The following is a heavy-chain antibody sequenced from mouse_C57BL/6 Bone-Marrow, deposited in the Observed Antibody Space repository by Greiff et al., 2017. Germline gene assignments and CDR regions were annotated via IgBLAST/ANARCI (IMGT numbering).Heavy chain of an antibody. V-gene: IGHV14-4*01. J-gene: IGHJ4*01. Sequence: EVQLQQSGAEPVRPGASVKLSCTASGFNIKDDYMHWVKQRPEQGLEWIGWIDPENGDTEYASKFQGKATITADTSSNTAYLQLSSLTSEDTAVYYCTNPYWDLYWGQGTSVTVSS. CDR1: GFNIKDDY. D-gene: IGHD4-1*01. CDR2: IDPENGDT. CDR3: TNPYWDLY.